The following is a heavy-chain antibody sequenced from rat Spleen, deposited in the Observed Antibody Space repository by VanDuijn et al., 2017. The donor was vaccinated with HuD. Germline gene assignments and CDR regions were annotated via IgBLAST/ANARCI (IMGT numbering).Heavy chain of an antibody. V-gene: IGHV5-7*01. CDR1: GFTFSNYY. J-gene: IGHJ4*01. Sequence: EVQLVESGGGLVQPGRSLKLSCAASGFTFSNYYMAWVRQAPTKGLEWVATISYDGSRTNYRDSVKGRFTISRDNAKSTLYLQVDSLESEDTATFYCARQRWDVMDAWGQGVSVTVSS. CDR2: ISYDGSRT. CDR3: ARQRWDVMDA.